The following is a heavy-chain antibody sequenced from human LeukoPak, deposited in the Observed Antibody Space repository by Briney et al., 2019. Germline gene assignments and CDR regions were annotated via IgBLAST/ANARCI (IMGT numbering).Heavy chain of an antibody. D-gene: IGHD1-26*01. CDR2: INPSGGST. CDR1: SYTFPRHY. J-gene: IGHJ4*02. Sequence: GASVMVYCLVSSYTFPRHYMHCVRRAPGQGLECMVIINPSGGSTSYVHRFQGRVTMTSDTSTTTDYMELSSLRSEDTAMYDCARLMFWSIVDATPSGPLDYWGQGTLVTVSS. CDR3: ARLMFWSIVDATPSGPLDY. V-gene: IGHV1-46*03.